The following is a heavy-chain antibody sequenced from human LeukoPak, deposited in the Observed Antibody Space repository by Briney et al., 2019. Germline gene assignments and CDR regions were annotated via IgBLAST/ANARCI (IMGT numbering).Heavy chain of an antibody. CDR2: MNPHSGNT. V-gene: IGHV1-8*01. J-gene: IGHJ4*02. CDR1: GYTFTSYD. Sequence: ASVKVSCRTSGYTFTSYDIYWVRQATGQGLEWLGWMNPHSGNTDYAQKFQGRVTMTRSTSISTAYMELSSLGSEDTAVYFCARGHTVSSGSYVYWGQGTLVTVSS. CDR3: ARGHTVSSGSYVY. D-gene: IGHD1-26*01.